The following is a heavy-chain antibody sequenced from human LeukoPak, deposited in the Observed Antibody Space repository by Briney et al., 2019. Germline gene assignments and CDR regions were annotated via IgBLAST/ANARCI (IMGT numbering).Heavy chain of an antibody. CDR1: GGSISSYY. CDR3: ARNMGGSSPSSDPYYYYMDV. J-gene: IGHJ6*03. D-gene: IGHD6-13*01. CDR2: IYYSGST. V-gene: IGHV4-59*01. Sequence: PSETLSLTCTVSGGSISSYYWSWIRQPPGKGLEWIGYIYYSGSTNYNPSLKSRVTISVDTSKNQFSLKLSSVTAADTAVYYCARNMGGSSPSSDPYYYYMDVWGKGTTVTVSS.